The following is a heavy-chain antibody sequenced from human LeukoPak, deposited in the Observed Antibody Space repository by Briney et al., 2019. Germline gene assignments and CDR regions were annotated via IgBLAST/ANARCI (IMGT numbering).Heavy chain of an antibody. V-gene: IGHV3-23*01. CDR1: GFTFRSYA. J-gene: IGHJ4*02. CDR2: ISASGTQT. D-gene: IGHD5-12*01. CDR3: AKEKIVALTPEY. Sequence: GGSLRLSCTASGFTFRSYAMSWVRKTPEKGLEWVSSISASGTQTYYADSVKGRFTVSRDNSQNTVYLQMNSLRAEDTALYYCAKEKIVALTPEYWGQGTLVTVSS.